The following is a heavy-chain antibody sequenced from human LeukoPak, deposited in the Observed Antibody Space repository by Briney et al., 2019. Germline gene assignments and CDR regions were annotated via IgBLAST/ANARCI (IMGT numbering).Heavy chain of an antibody. CDR1: GFTFSNFW. Sequence: GGSLRLSYAASGFTFSNFWMGWVRQAPGKGLEWVANIKQDGSKENFVDSVKGRFTVSRDNAKSSLYLLMNNLRVEDTAVYYCVREGLFSLDYWGQGTPVTVSS. CDR2: IKQDGSKE. V-gene: IGHV3-7*01. D-gene: IGHD3-3*01. CDR3: VREGLFSLDY. J-gene: IGHJ4*02.